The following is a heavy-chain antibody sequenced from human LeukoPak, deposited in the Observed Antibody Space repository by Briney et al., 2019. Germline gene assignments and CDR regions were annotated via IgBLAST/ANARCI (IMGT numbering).Heavy chain of an antibody. CDR2: ISSSSSYI. CDR3: ARVQSSRQWLVGSAFDI. V-gene: IGHV3-21*01. D-gene: IGHD6-19*01. CDR1: GFTFSSYS. Sequence: PGGSLRLSCAASGFTFSSYSMNWVRQAPGKGLEWVSSISSSSSYIYYADSVKGRFTISRDNAKNSLYLQMNSLRAENTAVYYCARVQSSRQWLVGSAFDIWGQGTMVTVSS. J-gene: IGHJ3*02.